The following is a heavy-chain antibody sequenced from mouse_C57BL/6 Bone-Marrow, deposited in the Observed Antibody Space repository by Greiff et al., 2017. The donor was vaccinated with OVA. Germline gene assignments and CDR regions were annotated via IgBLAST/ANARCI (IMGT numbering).Heavy chain of an antibody. V-gene: IGHV1-81*01. CDR2: IYPRSGYT. CDR1: GYTFTSSG. CDR3: AKSRGSNQYYFDY. D-gene: IGHD1-1*01. Sequence: LVESGAELARPGASVKLSCKASGYTFTSSGISWVKQRTGQGLGWIGEIYPRSGYTYYTAKFTGKATLTADKSSSTAYMELRSLTSEDSAVYFCAKSRGSNQYYFDYWGQGTTLTVSS. J-gene: IGHJ2*01.